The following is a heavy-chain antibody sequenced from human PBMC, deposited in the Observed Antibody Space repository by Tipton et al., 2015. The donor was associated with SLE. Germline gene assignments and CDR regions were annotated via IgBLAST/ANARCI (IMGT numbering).Heavy chain of an antibody. CDR3: ARNYYDSRTFHSRFDF. J-gene: IGHJ4*02. CDR1: GVSIGSGTYY. V-gene: IGHV4-61*09. D-gene: IGHD3-22*01. Sequence: LRLSCTVSGVSIGSGTYYWSWIRQPAGKGLEWIGHIYNSVKNNYNPSLKSRVAISLDTSRSQFSLTLTSVTAADTAVYFCARNYYDSRTFHSRFDFWGQGALVTVSS. CDR2: IYNSVKN.